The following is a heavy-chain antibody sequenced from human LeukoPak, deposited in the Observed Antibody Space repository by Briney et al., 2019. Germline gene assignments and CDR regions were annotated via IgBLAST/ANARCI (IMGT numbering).Heavy chain of an antibody. J-gene: IGHJ6*02. D-gene: IGHD3-10*01. Sequence: SETLSLTCTVSGGSISSYYWSWIRQPAGKGLEWIGRIYTSGSTNYNPSLKSRVTMSVDTSKNQFSLKLSSVTAADTAMYYCARDLVTMVRGVYYYGMDVWGQGTTVTVSS. CDR2: IYTSGST. CDR1: GGSISSYY. CDR3: ARDLVTMVRGVYYYGMDV. V-gene: IGHV4-4*07.